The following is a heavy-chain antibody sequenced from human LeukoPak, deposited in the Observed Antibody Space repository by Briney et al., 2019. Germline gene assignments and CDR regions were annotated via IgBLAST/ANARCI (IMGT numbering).Heavy chain of an antibody. J-gene: IGHJ5*02. D-gene: IGHD4-11*01. CDR2: IKEDGGEK. CDR3: ATYSRSSGWFDP. Sequence: GGSLRLSCAASGFTFGNYAMHWVRQAPGKGLEWVANIKEDGGEKNYVDSVKGRFTISRDNARNSLHLQMNSLRAEDTAMYYCATYSRSSGWFDPRGQGTLVTVSS. V-gene: IGHV3-7*01. CDR1: GFTFGNYA.